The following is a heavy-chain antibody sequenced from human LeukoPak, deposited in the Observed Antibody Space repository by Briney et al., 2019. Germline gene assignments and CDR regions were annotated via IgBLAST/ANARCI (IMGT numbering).Heavy chain of an antibody. V-gene: IGHV1-8*02. J-gene: IGHJ4*02. CDR3: ARGHYDSSGYYFGGEKRTKVPFDY. CDR2: ISAYNGNT. CDR1: GYTFTDYF. Sequence: ASVKVSCKASGYTFTDYFIHWVRQAPGQGLEWMGWISAYNGNTNYAQKLQGRVTMTRNTSISTAYMELSSLRSEDTAVYYCARGHYDSSGYYFGGEKRTKVPFDYWGQGTLVTVSS. D-gene: IGHD3-22*01.